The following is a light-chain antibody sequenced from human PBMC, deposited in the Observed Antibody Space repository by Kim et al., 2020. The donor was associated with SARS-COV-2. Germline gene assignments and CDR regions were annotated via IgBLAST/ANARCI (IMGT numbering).Light chain of an antibody. CDR3: VTWESSLRIEL. CDR2: DSD. V-gene: IGLV1-51*01. J-gene: IGLJ2*01. Sequence: QSVLTQPPSMSAAPGQTVTISCSGSSSNIGRNYVSWYHQVPGTAPKLLIYDSDNRAPGIPDRFSGSKSGTSATLDITGLQTGDEADYYCVTWESSLRIELFGGGTQLTVL. CDR1: SSNIGRNY.